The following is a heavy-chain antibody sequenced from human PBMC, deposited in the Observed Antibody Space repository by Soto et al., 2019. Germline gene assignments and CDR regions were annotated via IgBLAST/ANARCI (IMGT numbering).Heavy chain of an antibody. CDR3: EREFEETSLDV. J-gene: IGHJ6*02. CDR1: ARSGACNTSH. D-gene: IGHD1-1*01. CDR2: AYYRSQWYI. V-gene: IGHV6-1*01. Sequence: PLSLPCVISARSGACNTSHWNCIRQSPSRGLEWLGRAYYRSQWYIDFAGSVKSRLTINPDTSKNEVSLHLKSVTPEDTAMYYCEREFEETSLDVWGPGTTVTVS.